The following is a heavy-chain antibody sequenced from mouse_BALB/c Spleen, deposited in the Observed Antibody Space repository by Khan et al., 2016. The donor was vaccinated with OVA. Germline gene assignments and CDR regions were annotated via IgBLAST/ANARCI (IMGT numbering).Heavy chain of an antibody. V-gene: IGHV3-2*02. CDR1: GYSITSDYA. D-gene: IGHD1-1*01. CDR2: ISYSGRT. J-gene: IGHJ2*01. Sequence: EVQLQESGPGLVKPSQSLSLTCTVTGYSITSDYAWNWIRQFPGNKLEWMGYISYSGRTSYNPSLKSRISITRDTSKNQFFLQLNSVTTEDTATXDCVRSVTITTVVATDFDYWGQGTTLTVSS. CDR3: VRSVTITTVVATDFDY.